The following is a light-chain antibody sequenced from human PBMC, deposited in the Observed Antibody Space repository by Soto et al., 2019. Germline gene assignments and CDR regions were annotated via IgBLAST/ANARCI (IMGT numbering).Light chain of an antibody. J-gene: IGKJ1*01. Sequence: EKVMTQSPGTLSLSPGERATLSCRASQSVSSSYLAWYQHQPDQATTLLIYGASSRPASFADRFSGSGSGTAVTLTRGLVEDAVSARYYCQQCGSLQTFGQGTTLDIK. CDR1: QSVSSSY. V-gene: IGKV3-20*01. CDR2: GAS. CDR3: QQCGSLQT.